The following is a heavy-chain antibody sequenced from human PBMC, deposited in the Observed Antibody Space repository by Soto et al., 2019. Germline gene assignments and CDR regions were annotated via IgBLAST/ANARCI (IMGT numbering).Heavy chain of an antibody. J-gene: IGHJ4*02. V-gene: IGHV1-3*01. CDR3: ARVQAGILGD. D-gene: IGHD1-26*01. CDR1: GYTFTSYP. CDR2: INADNGNT. Sequence: QVQLVQSGAEVKKPGASVKVSCKSSGYTFTSYPIYWVRQAPGQRLEWMGWINADNGNTKYSQNFEGRVTITRDTSASTAYMELSSLRSEDTAVYYCARVQAGILGDWGQGTLVTVSS.